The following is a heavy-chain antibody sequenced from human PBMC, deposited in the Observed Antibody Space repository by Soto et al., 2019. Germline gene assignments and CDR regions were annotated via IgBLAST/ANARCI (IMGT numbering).Heavy chain of an antibody. V-gene: IGHV4-30-2*01. Sequence: IMSLTCGIAGVSGSCGTYSWTWIRPPPGKGLEWIGYIYRSGSTYYNPSLKSRVSISVDRSQTLFSMNLTSVTAADTAVYYCGRGKTQYFFDWWGQGNRVTVS. J-gene: IGHJ4*02. D-gene: IGHD2-15*01. CDR1: GVSGSCGTYS. CDR2: IYRSGST. CDR3: GRGKTQYFFDW.